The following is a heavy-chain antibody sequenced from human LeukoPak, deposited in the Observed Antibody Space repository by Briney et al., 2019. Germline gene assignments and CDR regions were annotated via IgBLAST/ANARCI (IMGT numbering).Heavy chain of an antibody. V-gene: IGHV4-4*02. Sequence: SGTLSLTCAVSGXSISSSNWWSWVRQPPGKGLAWIGEIYHSGSTNYNPSLKSRVTISVDKSKNQFSLKLSSVTAADTAVYYCASTNHYDILTGARPPFYWRQGTLVTVSS. D-gene: IGHD3-9*01. J-gene: IGHJ4*02. CDR3: ASTNHYDILTGARPPFY. CDR2: IYHSGST. CDR1: GXSISSSNW.